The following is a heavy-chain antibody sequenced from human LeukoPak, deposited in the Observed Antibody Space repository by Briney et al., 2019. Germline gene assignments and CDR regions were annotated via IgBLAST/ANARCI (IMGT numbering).Heavy chain of an antibody. J-gene: IGHJ4*02. Sequence: ASVKVSCKASGYTFTGYYMHWVRQAPGQGLEWMGWINPNSGGTNYAQKFQGRVTMTRDTSISTAYMELSRLRSDDTAVYYCARASGFRSSWYSIGYWGQGTLVTVSS. CDR2: INPNSGGT. D-gene: IGHD6-13*01. CDR3: ARASGFRSSWYSIGY. V-gene: IGHV1-2*02. CDR1: GYTFTGYY.